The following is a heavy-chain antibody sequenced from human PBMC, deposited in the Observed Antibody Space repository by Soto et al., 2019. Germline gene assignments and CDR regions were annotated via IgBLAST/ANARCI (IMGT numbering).Heavy chain of an antibody. J-gene: IGHJ4*02. CDR2: IDPSDSQT. Sequence: GESLKISCKGSGYSFAVYWITWVRQRPGKGLEWMGRIDPSDSQTYYSPSFRGHVTISVTKSITTVFLQCSCLRASDTAMYYCARQIYDSDTGPNFQYYFESWGQGTPVTVSS. CDR1: GYSFAVYW. V-gene: IGHV5-10-1*01. CDR3: ARQIYDSDTGPNFQYYFES. D-gene: IGHD3-22*01.